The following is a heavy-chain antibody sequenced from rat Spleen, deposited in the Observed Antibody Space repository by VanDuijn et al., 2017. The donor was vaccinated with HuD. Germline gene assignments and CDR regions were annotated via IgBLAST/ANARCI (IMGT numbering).Heavy chain of an antibody. J-gene: IGHJ3*01. CDR2: ISPSGGIT. CDR3: STAGSRISRFAY. V-gene: IGHV5-19*01. Sequence: EVQLVESGGGLVQPGRSLKLSCAASGFTLTNYGMHWIRQAPTKGLEWVASISPSGGITDYRDSVKGRFAISRDTAKSTLYLQMDSLGSEDKATYYCSTAGSRISRFAYWGQGTLVTVSS. CDR1: GFTLTNYG. D-gene: IGHD2-7*01.